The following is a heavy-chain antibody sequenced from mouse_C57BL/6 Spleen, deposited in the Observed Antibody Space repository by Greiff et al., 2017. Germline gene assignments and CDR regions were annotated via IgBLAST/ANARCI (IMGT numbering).Heavy chain of an antibody. V-gene: IGHV3-6*01. D-gene: IGHD2-3*01. CDR2: ISYDGSN. J-gene: IGHJ2*01. CDR3: ARDSLYDGYYDY. CDR1: GYSITSGYY. Sequence: DVQLQESGPGLVKPSQSLSLTCSVTGYSITSGYYWNWIRQFPGNKLEWMGYISYDGSNNYNPSLKNRISITRDTSKNQFFLKLNSVTTEDTATYYCARDSLYDGYYDYWGQGTTLTVSS.